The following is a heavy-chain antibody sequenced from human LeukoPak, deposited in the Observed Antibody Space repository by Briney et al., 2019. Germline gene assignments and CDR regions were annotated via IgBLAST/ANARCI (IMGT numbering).Heavy chain of an antibody. CDR3: VRVLYGDYLFDY. D-gene: IGHD4-17*01. Sequence: LSGGSLRLSCAASGFTFSSYWMHWVRQAPGKGLVWVSRINTIGSSTTYADSVKGRFSISRDNAKNTLYLQMNSLRAEDTAVYYCVRVLYGDYLFDYWGQGTLVTVSS. CDR2: INTIGSST. CDR1: GFTFSSYW. V-gene: IGHV3-74*01. J-gene: IGHJ4*02.